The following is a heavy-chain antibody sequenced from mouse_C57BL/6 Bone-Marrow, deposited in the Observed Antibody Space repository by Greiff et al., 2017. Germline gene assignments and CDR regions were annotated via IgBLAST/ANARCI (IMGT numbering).Heavy chain of an antibody. CDR1: GYTFTSYG. V-gene: IGHV1-81*01. D-gene: IGHD2-2*01. CDR2: IYPRSGNT. Sequence: VQLKESGAELARPGASVKLSCKASGYTFTSYGISWVKQRTGQGLEWIGEIYPRSGNTYYNEKFKGKATLTADKSSSTAYMELRILTSEDSAVYFCARSGYHEGYFDVWGTGTTVTVSS. J-gene: IGHJ1*03. CDR3: ARSGYHEGYFDV.